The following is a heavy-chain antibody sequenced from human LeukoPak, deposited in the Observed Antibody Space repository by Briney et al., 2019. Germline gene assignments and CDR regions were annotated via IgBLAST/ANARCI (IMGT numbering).Heavy chain of an antibody. D-gene: IGHD3-10*01. CDR1: GGSISSSNW. Sequence: SETLSLTCAVSGGSISSSNWWSWVRQPPGKGLEWIGEIYHSGSTNYNPSLKSRVTISVDKSKNQFSLKLSSVTAADTAVYYCARHLRSRYGSGNYYLDYWGQGTLVTVSS. CDR3: ARHLRSRYGSGNYYLDY. V-gene: IGHV4-4*02. CDR2: IYHSGST. J-gene: IGHJ4*02.